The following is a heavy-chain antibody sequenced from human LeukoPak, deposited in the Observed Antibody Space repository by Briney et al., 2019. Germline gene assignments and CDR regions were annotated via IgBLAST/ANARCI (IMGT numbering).Heavy chain of an antibody. Sequence: SETLSLTCTVSGGSISSYYWSWIRQPPGKGLEGIGYIYYSGSTNYNPSLKSRVTISVDTSKNQFSLKLSSVTAADTAVYYCARGWVRGVIITPVVWFDPWGQGTLVTVSS. CDR2: IYYSGST. V-gene: IGHV4-59*01. J-gene: IGHJ5*02. CDR1: GGSISSYY. CDR3: ARGWVRGVIITPVVWFDP. D-gene: IGHD3-10*01.